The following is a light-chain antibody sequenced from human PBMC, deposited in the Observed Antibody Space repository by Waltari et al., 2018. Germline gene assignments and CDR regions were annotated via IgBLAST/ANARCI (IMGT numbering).Light chain of an antibody. CDR1: ELPKKY. Sequence: SDELTQPPSVSVSPGQTARITCSGDELPKKYPHWYQQKSGQVPVVVIYEDNKRPSDIPEGFSCASSGTMSTLTISGAQVEDEADYYCYSTDSSGLGVFGTGTKVTVL. J-gene: IGLJ1*01. V-gene: IGLV3-10*01. CDR2: EDN. CDR3: YSTDSSGLGV.